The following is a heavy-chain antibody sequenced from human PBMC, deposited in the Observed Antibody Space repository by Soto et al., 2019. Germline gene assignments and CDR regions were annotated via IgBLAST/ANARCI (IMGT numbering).Heavy chain of an antibody. D-gene: IGHD1-7*01. CDR2: ISGNGGNT. V-gene: IGHV3-23*01. CDR3: AKDTLNWNYIYFDF. J-gene: IGHJ4*02. Sequence: EMQLLESGGGLVQPGGSLRLSCAASGFPFGNYAMSWVRQAAGKGLEWVSTISGNGGNTYYAGSVKGRFTISRDNSKNTLYLQVNSLRADDTAVYYCAKDTLNWNYIYFDFWGQGTLVTVSS. CDR1: GFPFGNYA.